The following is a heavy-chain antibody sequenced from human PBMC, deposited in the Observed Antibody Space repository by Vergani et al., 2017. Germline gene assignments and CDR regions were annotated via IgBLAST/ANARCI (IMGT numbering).Heavy chain of an antibody. CDR2: ISSSSSYI. Sequence: EVQLVESGGGLVKPGGSLRLSCAASGFTFSSYSMNWVRQAPGKGLEWVSSISSSSSYIYYADSVKGRFTISRDNSKNTLYLQMNSLRAEDTAVYYCARGGFSYYDFWSGGGNYYGMDVWGQGTTVTVSS. CDR1: GFTFSSYS. D-gene: IGHD3-3*01. CDR3: ARGGFSYYDFWSGGGNYYGMDV. J-gene: IGHJ6*02. V-gene: IGHV3-21*01.